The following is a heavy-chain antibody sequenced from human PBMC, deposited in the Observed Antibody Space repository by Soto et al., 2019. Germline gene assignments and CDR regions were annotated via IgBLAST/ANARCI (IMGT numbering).Heavy chain of an antibody. J-gene: IGHJ6*02. V-gene: IGHV3-30*03. CDR3: ARSGRPGYSSYYYYGMDV. CDR1: GFTFSSYG. CDR2: ISYDGSLK. D-gene: IGHD6-13*01. Sequence: PGGSLRLSCAASGFTFSSYGMHWVRQAPGKGLEWVAIISYDGSLKYYADSVKGRFTISRDNSKSALYLQMNSLRPEDTAVYYCARSGRPGYSSYYYYGMDVWGQGTTVTVSS.